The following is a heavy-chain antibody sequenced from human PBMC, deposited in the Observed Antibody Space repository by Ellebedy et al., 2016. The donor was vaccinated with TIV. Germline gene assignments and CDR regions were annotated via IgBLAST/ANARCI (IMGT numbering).Heavy chain of an antibody. CDR2: IYYSGST. J-gene: IGHJ2*01. CDR1: GGSISSYY. D-gene: IGHD1-26*01. V-gene: IGHV4-59*12. Sequence: SETLSLTXAVSGGSISSYYWSWIRQPPGKGLEWIGYIYYSGSTNYNPSLKSRVTISVDTSKNQFSLKLSSVTAADTAVYYCARDSGSYSYWYFDLWGRGTLVTVSS. CDR3: ARDSGSYSYWYFDL.